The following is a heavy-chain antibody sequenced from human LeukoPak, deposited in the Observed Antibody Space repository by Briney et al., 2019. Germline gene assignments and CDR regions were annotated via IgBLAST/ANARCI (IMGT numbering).Heavy chain of an antibody. D-gene: IGHD1-26*01. CDR1: GGSINSSGYY. V-gene: IGHV4-39*01. J-gene: IGHJ5*02. CDR2: IYYSGST. CDR3: ARHEYSGSYYGLSWFDP. Sequence: TSETLSLTCTVSGGSINSSGYYWGWIRQPPGKGLEWIASIYYSGSTYYNPSLKSRVTISVDTSKNQLSLKLSSLTAADTAVYYCARHEYSGSYYGLSWFDPWGQGTLVTVSS.